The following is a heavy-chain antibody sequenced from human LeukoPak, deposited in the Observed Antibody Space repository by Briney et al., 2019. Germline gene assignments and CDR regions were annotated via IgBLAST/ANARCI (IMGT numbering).Heavy chain of an antibody. Sequence: ASVKVSCKASGYTFTGYYMHWVRQAPGQGLEWMGRINPNSGGTNYAQKFQGRVTMTRDTSISTAYMELSRLRSDDTAVYYCARDLQYLGERLFDYWGQGTLVTVSS. D-gene: IGHD1-1*01. CDR3: ARDLQYLGERLFDY. V-gene: IGHV1-2*06. CDR2: INPNSGGT. J-gene: IGHJ4*02. CDR1: GYTFTGYY.